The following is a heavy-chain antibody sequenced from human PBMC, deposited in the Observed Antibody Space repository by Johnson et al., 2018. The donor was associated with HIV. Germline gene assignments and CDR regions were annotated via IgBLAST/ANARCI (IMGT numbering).Heavy chain of an antibody. CDR2: INWNGGSK. J-gene: IGHJ3*02. Sequence: VQLVESGGGVVQPGGSVRLSCAASGFTFDDYGMSWVRQAPGKGLEWVSGINWNGGSKGYGDSVKGRFTISRDHAKNSLYMQMNSLRAEDTALYDCARGVGGAGDDAFDIWGQGTMVTVSS. CDR1: GFTFDDYG. CDR3: ARGVGGAGDDAFDI. D-gene: IGHD6-19*01. V-gene: IGHV3-20*01.